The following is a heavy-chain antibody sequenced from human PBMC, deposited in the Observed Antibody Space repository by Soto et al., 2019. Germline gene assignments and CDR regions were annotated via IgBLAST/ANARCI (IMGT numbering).Heavy chain of an antibody. CDR3: ARGSTGYCSGGSCYYGNYYYYMDV. CDR1: GGSFSGYY. J-gene: IGHJ6*03. V-gene: IGHV4-34*01. D-gene: IGHD2-15*01. CDR2: INHSGST. Sequence: PSETLSLTCAVYGGSFSGYYWSWIRQPPGKGLEWIGEINHSGSTNYNPSLKSRVTISVDTSKNQFSLKLSSVTAADTAVYYCARGSTGYCSGGSCYYGNYYYYMDVWGNGTTVTVSS.